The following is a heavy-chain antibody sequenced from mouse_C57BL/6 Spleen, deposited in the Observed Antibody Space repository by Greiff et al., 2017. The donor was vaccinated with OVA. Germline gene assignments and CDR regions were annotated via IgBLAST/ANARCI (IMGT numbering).Heavy chain of an antibody. CDR3: ARSGAYDYDEEAWFAY. D-gene: IGHD2-4*01. Sequence: QVHVKQSGPELVKPGASVKLSCKASGYTFTSYDINWVKQRPGQGLEWIGWIYPRDGSTKYNEKFKGKATLTVDTSSSTAYMELHSLTSEDSAVYFCARSGAYDYDEEAWFAYWGQGTLVTVSA. CDR1: GYTFTSYD. CDR2: IYPRDGST. V-gene: IGHV1-85*01. J-gene: IGHJ3*01.